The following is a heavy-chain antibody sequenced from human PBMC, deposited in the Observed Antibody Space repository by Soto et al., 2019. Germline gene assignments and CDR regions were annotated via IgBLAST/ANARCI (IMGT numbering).Heavy chain of an antibody. CDR1: GFTFRSYG. J-gene: IGHJ4*02. V-gene: IGHV3-30*18. CDR2: ISYDGSNK. Sequence: GGSLRLSCAASGFTFRSYGMHWVRQAPGKGLEWVTIISYDGSNKYYADSVKGRFTISRDNSKNTLYLQMNSLRAEDTAEYYCAKEKSPLDYGDASIDYWGQGTLVTVYS. CDR3: AKEKSPLDYGDASIDY. D-gene: IGHD4-17*01.